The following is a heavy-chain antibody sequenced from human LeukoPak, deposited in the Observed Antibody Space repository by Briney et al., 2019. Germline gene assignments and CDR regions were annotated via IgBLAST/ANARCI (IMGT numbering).Heavy chain of an antibody. J-gene: IGHJ4*02. CDR1: GYTFTSDG. CDR2: ISTYNDNT. CDR3: ARERHGDYID. D-gene: IGHD4-17*01. Sequence: ASVKVSCKASGYTFTSDGISWVRQAPGQGLEWMGWISTYNDNTNYAQKLQGRVTMTTDTSTSTAYMELRSLRSDDTAVYYCARERHGDYIDWGQGTLVTVSS. V-gene: IGHV1-18*01.